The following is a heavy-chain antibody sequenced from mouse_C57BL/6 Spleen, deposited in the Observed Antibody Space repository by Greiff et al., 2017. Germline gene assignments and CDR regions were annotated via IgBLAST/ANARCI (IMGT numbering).Heavy chain of an antibody. V-gene: IGHV1-69*01. Sequence: QVQLKQPGAELVMPGASVKLSCKASGYTFTSYWMHWVKQRPGQGLEWIGEIDPSDSYTNYNQKFKGKSTLTVDKSSSTAYMQLSSLTSEDSAVYYCARTSNYAHYYAMDYWGQGTSVTVSS. CDR2: IDPSDSYT. CDR1: GYTFTSYW. D-gene: IGHD2-5*01. J-gene: IGHJ4*01. CDR3: ARTSNYAHYYAMDY.